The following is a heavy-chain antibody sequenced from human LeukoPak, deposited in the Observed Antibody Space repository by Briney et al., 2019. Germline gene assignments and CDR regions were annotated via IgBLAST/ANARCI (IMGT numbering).Heavy chain of an antibody. Sequence: AASVKVSCKASGYTFTTYGISWVRQTPGQGLEWLGWISTYNGNTNYAQKLQGRVTMTTDTSTNTAYMDLRSLRSDDTAVYYCAREGVAGTGLDYWGQGTLVTVSS. J-gene: IGHJ4*02. CDR2: ISTYNGNT. V-gene: IGHV1-18*01. CDR3: AREGVAGTGLDY. CDR1: GYTFTTYG. D-gene: IGHD6-13*01.